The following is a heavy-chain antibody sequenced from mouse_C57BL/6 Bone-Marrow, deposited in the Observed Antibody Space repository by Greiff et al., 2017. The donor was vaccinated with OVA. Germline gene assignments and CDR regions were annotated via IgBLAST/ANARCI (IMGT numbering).Heavy chain of an antibody. J-gene: IGHJ4*01. V-gene: IGHV5-4*01. CDR1: GFTFSSYA. CDR2: ISAGGSYT. Sequence: DVKLQESGGGLVKPGGSLKLSCAASGFTFSSYAMSWVRQTPEKRLEWVATISAGGSYTYYPDNVKGRFTISRDNAKNNLYLQMSHLKSEDTARYYCARDQWNYYGMDYWGQGTAVTVSS. CDR3: ARDQWNYYGMDY.